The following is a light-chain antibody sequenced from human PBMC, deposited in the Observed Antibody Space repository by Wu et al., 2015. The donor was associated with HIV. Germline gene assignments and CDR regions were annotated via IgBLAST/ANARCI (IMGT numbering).Light chain of an antibody. J-gene: IGKJ1*01. Sequence: IVLTQSPVILSLSPGERATLSCRASQSVGTSLAWYQQKPGQSPRLLIYNASKRATGIAPRFSGIGSGTDFTLIISRLEPEDFAVYYCQQYGSSPLTFGQGTKVEI. CDR2: NAS. CDR1: QSVGTS. CDR3: QQYGSSPLT. V-gene: IGKV3-20*01.